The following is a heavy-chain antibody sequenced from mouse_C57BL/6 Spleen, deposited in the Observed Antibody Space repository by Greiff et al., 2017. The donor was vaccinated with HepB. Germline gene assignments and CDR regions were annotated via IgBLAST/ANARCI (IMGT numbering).Heavy chain of an antibody. CDR3: AREQDYDEAWFAY. CDR2: ISDGGSYT. CDR1: GFTFSSYA. V-gene: IGHV5-4*01. D-gene: IGHD2-4*01. J-gene: IGHJ3*01. Sequence: EVKLMESGGGLVKPGGSLKLSCAASGFTFSSYAMSWVRQTPEKRLEWVATISDGGSYTYYPDNVKGRFTISRDNAKNNLYLQMSHLKSEDKAMYYCAREQDYDEAWFAYWGQGTLVTVSA.